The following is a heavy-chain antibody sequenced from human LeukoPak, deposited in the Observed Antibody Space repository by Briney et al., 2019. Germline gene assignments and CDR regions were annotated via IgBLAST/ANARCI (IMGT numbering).Heavy chain of an antibody. D-gene: IGHD3-10*01. Sequence: ASVKVSCKASGYTFTNYDFNWVRQATGQGLEWMGWVSPTSGKTEYAQKFQGRVTMTRNASISTVYMELNSLRSEDTAVYYCARGRVVWFGAGWYYGLWGRGTLVTVSS. J-gene: IGHJ2*01. CDR3: ARGRVVWFGAGWYYGL. V-gene: IGHV1-8*01. CDR2: VSPTSGKT. CDR1: GYTFTNYD.